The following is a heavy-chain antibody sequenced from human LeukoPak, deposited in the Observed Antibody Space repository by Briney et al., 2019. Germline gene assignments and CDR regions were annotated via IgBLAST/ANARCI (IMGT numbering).Heavy chain of an antibody. D-gene: IGHD1-14*01. CDR1: GGSIRGSNYF. J-gene: IGHJ3*02. CDR2: IYYSGST. Sequence: WEALSLTCTVSGGSIRGSNYFWGWIRQPPGKGLEWIGTIYYSGSTYYSPSLKSRVTISVDTSKNQFSLKLSSVTAADTAVYYCARQALSGEPIWGQGTMVTVSS. V-gene: IGHV4-39*01. CDR3: ARQALSGEPI.